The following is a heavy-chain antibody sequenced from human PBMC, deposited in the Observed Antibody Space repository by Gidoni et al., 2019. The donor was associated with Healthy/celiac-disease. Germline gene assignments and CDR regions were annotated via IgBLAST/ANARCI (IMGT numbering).Heavy chain of an antibody. Sequence: SGPGLVKPSQTLSLTCAISGDSVSSNSAAWNWIRQSPSRGLEWLGRTYYRSKWYNDYAVSVKSRITINPDTSKNQFSLQLNSVTPEDTAVYYCARGGYSYGRRAGLDRYFDYWGQGTLVTVSS. V-gene: IGHV6-1*01. CDR2: TYYRSKWYN. J-gene: IGHJ4*02. CDR3: ARGGYSYGRRAGLDRYFDY. D-gene: IGHD5-18*01. CDR1: GDSVSSNSAA.